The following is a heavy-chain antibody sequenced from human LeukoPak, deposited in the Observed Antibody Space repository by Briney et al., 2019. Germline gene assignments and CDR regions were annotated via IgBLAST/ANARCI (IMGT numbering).Heavy chain of an antibody. D-gene: IGHD6-6*01. V-gene: IGHV3-23*01. Sequence: GGSLRLSCAASGFTFSSYAMSWVRQAPGKGLEWVSAISGSGGSTYYADSVKGRFTISRDNSKNTQYLQMNSLRAEDTAVYYCAKLPAARPSYFDYWGQGTLVTVSS. J-gene: IGHJ4*02. CDR2: ISGSGGST. CDR1: GFTFSSYA. CDR3: AKLPAARPSYFDY.